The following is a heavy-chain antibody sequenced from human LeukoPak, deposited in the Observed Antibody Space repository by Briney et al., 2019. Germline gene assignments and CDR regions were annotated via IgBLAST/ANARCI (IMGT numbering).Heavy chain of an antibody. CDR2: IYYSGST. J-gene: IGHJ6*02. D-gene: IGHD1-26*01. V-gene: IGHV4-39*07. CDR1: GGSISSSSYY. Sequence: SETLSLTCTVSGGSISSSSYYWGWIRQPPGKGLEWIGSIYYSGSTYYNPSLKSRVTISVDTSKNQFSLKLSSVTAADTAVYYCAREAVRIVGANYYYYYGMDVWGQGTTVTVSS. CDR3: AREAVRIVGANYYYYYGMDV.